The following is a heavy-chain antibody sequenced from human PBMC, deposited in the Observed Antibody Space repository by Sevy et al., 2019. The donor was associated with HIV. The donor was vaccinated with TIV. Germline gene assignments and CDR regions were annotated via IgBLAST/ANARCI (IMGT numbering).Heavy chain of an antibody. V-gene: IGHV3-48*02. CDR2: ISSSSSTI. CDR3: ARDGGYSYGYDFDY. Sequence: GGSLRLPCAASGFTFSRYSMNWVRQAPGKGLEWVSYISSSSSTIYYADSVKGRFTISRDNAKNSLYLQMNSLRDEDTAVYYCARDGGYSYGYDFDYWGQGTLVTVSS. D-gene: IGHD5-18*01. CDR1: GFTFSRYS. J-gene: IGHJ4*02.